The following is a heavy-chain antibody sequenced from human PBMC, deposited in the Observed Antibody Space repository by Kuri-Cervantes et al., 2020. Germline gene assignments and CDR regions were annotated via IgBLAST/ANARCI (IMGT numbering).Heavy chain of an antibody. D-gene: IGHD4-17*01. CDR2: ISGSGGST. V-gene: IGHV3-23*01. Sequence: GGSLRLSCVDSGFTFSRYWMNWVRQAPGKGLEWVSAISGSGGSTYYADSVKGRFTTSRDNSKNTLYLQMNSLRAEDTAVYYCAKGKDYGDGYFDYWGQGTLVTVSS. CDR3: AKGKDYGDGYFDY. CDR1: GFTFSRYW. J-gene: IGHJ4*02.